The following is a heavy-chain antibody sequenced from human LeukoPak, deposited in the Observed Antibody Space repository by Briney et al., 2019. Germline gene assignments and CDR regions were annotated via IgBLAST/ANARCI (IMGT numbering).Heavy chain of an antibody. J-gene: IGHJ6*03. CDR2: ISYDGSNK. D-gene: IGHD2-21*01. CDR1: GFTFSSYA. CDR3: ARATAIDSHYYYYYTDV. Sequence: GGSLRLSCAASGFTFSSYAMHWVRQAPGKGLEGVAVISYDGSNKYYADSVKGRFTISRDNSKNTLYLQMNSLRAEDTAVYYCARATAIDSHYYYYYTDVWGKGTTVTVSS. V-gene: IGHV3-30*04.